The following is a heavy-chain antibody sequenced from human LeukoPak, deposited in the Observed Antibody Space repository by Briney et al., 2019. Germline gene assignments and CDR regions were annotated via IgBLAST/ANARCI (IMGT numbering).Heavy chain of an antibody. D-gene: IGHD3-16*02. V-gene: IGHV1-2*02. J-gene: IGHJ4*02. CDR3: ARDKLGLGELSLYDE. Sequence: ASVKVSCKASGYTLTGHSMHWVRQAPGQGLEWMGWMNPNSGGTKYTRKFQGRVTMTRDTSISTAYTELSRLTSDDTAMYYCARDKLGLGELSLYDEWGQGTQVTVSS. CDR1: GYTLTGHS. CDR2: MNPNSGGT.